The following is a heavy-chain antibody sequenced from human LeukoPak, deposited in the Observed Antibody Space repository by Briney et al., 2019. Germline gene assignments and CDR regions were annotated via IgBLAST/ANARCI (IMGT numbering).Heavy chain of an antibody. Sequence: GASVTLSCKASGYTFTGNYMHWVRHAHGQGLEWMGIINPSDGSTSYAQKFQGRVTMTRDMSTSTVYMELSSLRSEDTAVYYCARGGIRCSSTSCLNWFDPWGQGTLVTVSS. CDR2: INPSDGST. V-gene: IGHV1-46*01. D-gene: IGHD2-2*01. J-gene: IGHJ5*02. CDR3: ARGGIRCSSTSCLNWFDP. CDR1: GYTFTGNY.